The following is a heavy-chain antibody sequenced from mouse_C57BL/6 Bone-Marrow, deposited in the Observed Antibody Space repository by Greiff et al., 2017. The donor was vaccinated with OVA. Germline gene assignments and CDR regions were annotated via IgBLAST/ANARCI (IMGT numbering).Heavy chain of an antibody. CDR2: INPSSGYT. CDR3: ARLPAIAHVDY. CDR1: GYTFTSYT. D-gene: IGHD5-5*01. Sequence: QVQLQQSGAELARPGASVKMSCKASGYTFTSYTMHWVKQRPGQGLEWIGYINPSSGYTKYNQKFKDKATLTADKSSSTAYMQLSSLTSEDSAVYYCARLPAIAHVDYWGQGTTLTVSS. J-gene: IGHJ2*01. V-gene: IGHV1-4*01.